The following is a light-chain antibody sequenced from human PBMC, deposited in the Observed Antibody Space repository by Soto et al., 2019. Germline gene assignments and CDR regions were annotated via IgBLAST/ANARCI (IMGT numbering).Light chain of an antibody. CDR3: QTWGTGTVV. V-gene: IGLV4-69*01. J-gene: IGLJ2*01. Sequence: QSVLTQSPSASASLGASVKLTCTLSSGHSSYAIAWHQQQPEKGPRYLMKLNSDGSHSKGDGIPDRFSGSSSGAERYLTISSLQYDEEADYYCQTWGTGTVVFGGGTKLTVL. CDR1: SGHSSYA. CDR2: LNSDGSH.